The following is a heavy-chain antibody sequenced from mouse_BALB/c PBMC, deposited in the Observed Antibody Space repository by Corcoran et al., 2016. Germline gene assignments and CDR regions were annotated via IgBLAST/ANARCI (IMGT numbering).Heavy chain of an antibody. V-gene: IGHV14-3*02. CDR1: GFNIKDTY. CDR3: ARISAY. J-gene: IGHJ3*01. CDR2: IDPANVNT. Sequence: EVQLHQSEAELVKPGASVKLSCTVSGFNIKDTYMHWGKQRPEKGLEWIGRIDPANVNTKYDPKFQGKATITADTSSNTAYLQVSSLTSEDTAVYYCARISAYWGQGTLVTVSA.